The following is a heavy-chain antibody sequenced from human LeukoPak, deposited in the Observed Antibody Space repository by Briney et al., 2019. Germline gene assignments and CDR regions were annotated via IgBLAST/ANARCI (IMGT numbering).Heavy chain of an antibody. CDR3: AKSVAGYWYFDL. CDR2: IYYSGST. D-gene: IGHD6-19*01. J-gene: IGHJ2*01. V-gene: IGHV4-59*08. CDR1: GGSISHYF. Sequence: PSETLSLTCTVSGGSISHYFWSWIRQPPGKALEWIGYIYYSGSTNYNPSLKSRVTISVDTSKNQFSLKLSSVTAADTAVYYCAKSVAGYWYFDLWGRGTLVTVSS.